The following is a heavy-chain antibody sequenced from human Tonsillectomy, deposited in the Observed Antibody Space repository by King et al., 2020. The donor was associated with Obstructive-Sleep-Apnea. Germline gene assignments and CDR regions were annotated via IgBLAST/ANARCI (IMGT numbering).Heavy chain of an antibody. CDR3: ARAGYYYDSSRTMDV. D-gene: IGHD3-22*01. CDR1: GFTFSSYD. Sequence: VQLVESGGGVVQPGKSLRLSCAASGFTFSSYDMHWVRQVPGKGLEWVVVVSYDGGNKDYADSVKGRFTISRDNSKKMVYLQMSSLGAEDTAVYYCARAGYYYDSSRTMDVWGQGTTVTVSS. V-gene: IGHV3-30*04. CDR2: VSYDGGNK. J-gene: IGHJ6*02.